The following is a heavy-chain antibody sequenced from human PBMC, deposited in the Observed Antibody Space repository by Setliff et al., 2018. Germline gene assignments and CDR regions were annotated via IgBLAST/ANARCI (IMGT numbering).Heavy chain of an antibody. CDR3: ARGDSSGNNYPVLDY. V-gene: IGHV4-61*09. D-gene: IGHD1-26*01. Sequence: PSETLSLTCTVSGGSINSGPYYWTWIRQSAGKGLEWIGQIYSKGSMNYNPSLKSRVTISADSSKGQFFLDLSSVTAADTAVYYCARGDSSGNNYPVLDYWGQGSLVTVS. CDR2: IYSKGSM. CDR1: GGSINSGPYY. J-gene: IGHJ4*02.